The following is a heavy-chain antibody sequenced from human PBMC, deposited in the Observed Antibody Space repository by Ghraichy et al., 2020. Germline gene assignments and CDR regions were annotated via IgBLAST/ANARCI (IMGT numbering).Heavy chain of an antibody. J-gene: IGHJ4*02. D-gene: IGHD3-3*01. Sequence: SVKVSCKASGFTFTSSAMQWVRQARGQRLEWIGWIVVGSGNTNYAQKFQERVTITRDMSTSTAYMELSSLRSEDTAVYYCAAVYDFWSGYYAFDYWGQGTLVTVSS. CDR1: GFTFTSSA. CDR2: IVVGSGNT. V-gene: IGHV1-58*02. CDR3: AAVYDFWSGYYAFDY.